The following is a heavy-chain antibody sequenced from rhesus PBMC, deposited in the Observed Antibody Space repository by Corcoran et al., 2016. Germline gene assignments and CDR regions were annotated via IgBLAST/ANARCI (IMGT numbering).Heavy chain of an antibody. D-gene: IGHD2-27*01. J-gene: IGHJ4*01. V-gene: IGHV4-127*01. Sequence: QVQLQESGPGLVKPSETLSLTCAVSGYSISSGYGWRWSRQPPGKGLEGSGYIGGSGGRTNYNPSLKSRVTLAKDTAKNQFSLKLSSVTAADTAVYYCARGVGCSGIYCYARSFDYWGQGVLVTVSS. CDR1: GYSISSGYG. CDR3: ARGVGCSGIYCYARSFDY. CDR2: IGGSGGRT.